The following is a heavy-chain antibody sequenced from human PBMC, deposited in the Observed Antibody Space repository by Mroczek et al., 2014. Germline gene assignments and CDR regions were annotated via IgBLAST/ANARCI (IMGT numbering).Heavy chain of an antibody. Sequence: VQLVESGGGVVQPGRSLRLSCAASGFTFSSYAMHWVRQAPGKGLEWVAVISYDGSNKYYADSVKGRFTISRDNSKNTLYLQMNSLRAEDTAVYYCARDPGGYSSSWYVYWGQGTLVTVSS. D-gene: IGHD6-13*01. J-gene: IGHJ4*02. CDR3: ARDPGGYSSSWYVY. CDR2: ISYDGSNK. CDR1: GFTFSSYA. V-gene: IGHV3-30-3*01.